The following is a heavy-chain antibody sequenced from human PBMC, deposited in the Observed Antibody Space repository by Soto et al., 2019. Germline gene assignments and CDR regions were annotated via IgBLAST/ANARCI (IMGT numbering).Heavy chain of an antibody. Sequence: QVQLVQSGAEVKKPGSSVKVSCKASGGTFSSYAISWVRQAPGQGLEWMGGIIPIFGTANYAQKFQGRVTITADESTSTAYMELSSLRSEDTAVYYCARADPGRAAAGTGYYDYYGMDVWGQGTTVTVSS. D-gene: IGHD6-13*01. CDR3: ARADPGRAAAGTGYYDYYGMDV. CDR1: GGTFSSYA. J-gene: IGHJ6*02. CDR2: IIPIFGTA. V-gene: IGHV1-69*12.